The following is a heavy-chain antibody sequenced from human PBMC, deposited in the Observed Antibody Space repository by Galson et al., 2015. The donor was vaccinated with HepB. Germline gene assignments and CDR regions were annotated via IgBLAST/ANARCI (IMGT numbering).Heavy chain of an antibody. CDR3: ATTKQVGVSFDAYDL. J-gene: IGHJ3*01. D-gene: IGHD1-26*01. CDR2: INPYSADT. CDR1: GYTFTTYG. V-gene: IGHV1-18*01. Sequence: QSGAEVKKPGASVKVSCKASGYTFTTYGINWVRQAPGQGLEWMGWINPYSADTDYAQKVQDRVTMTTDTSTNTAYMELRSLRSDDTAMYYCATTKQVGVSFDAYDLWGQGTMVIVSS.